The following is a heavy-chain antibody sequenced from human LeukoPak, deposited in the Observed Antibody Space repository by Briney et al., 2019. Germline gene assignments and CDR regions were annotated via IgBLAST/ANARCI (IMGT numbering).Heavy chain of an antibody. J-gene: IGHJ4*02. CDR2: ISWNSGSI. Sequence: PGRSLRLSCAASGFTFDDYAMHWVRQAPGKGLEWVSGISWNSGSIGYADSVKGRFTISRDNAKSSLYLQMNSLRAEDTALYYCAKDMYSGFDSSGYYDYWGQGTLVTVSS. CDR3: AKDMYSGFDSSGYYDY. V-gene: IGHV3-9*01. CDR1: GFTFDDYA. D-gene: IGHD3-22*01.